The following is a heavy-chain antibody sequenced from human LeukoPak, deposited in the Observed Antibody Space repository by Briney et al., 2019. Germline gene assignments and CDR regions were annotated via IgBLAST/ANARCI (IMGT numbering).Heavy chain of an antibody. V-gene: IGHV3-74*01. D-gene: IGHD3-3*01. CDR3: ARGFTIFGVVNDGFDI. J-gene: IGHJ3*02. CDR2: INSDGSST. CDR1: QFTFSNYW. Sequence: GGSLRLSCAGSQFTFSNYWMHWVRQAPGKGLVWVSRINSDGSSTSYADSVKGRFTISRDNAKNTLYLQMNSLRVEDTAVYYCARGFTIFGVVNDGFDIWGQGTTVTVSS.